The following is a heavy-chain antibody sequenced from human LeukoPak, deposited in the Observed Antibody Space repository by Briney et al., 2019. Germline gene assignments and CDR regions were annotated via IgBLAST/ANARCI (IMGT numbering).Heavy chain of an antibody. V-gene: IGHV3-30*04. D-gene: IGHD2-15*01. CDR3: GREGGLGYCSGGSCLGADV. Sequence: PGGSLRLSCAASGFTFSSYAMHWVRQAPGKGLEWVAVISYDGSNKYYADSVKGRFTISRDNSKNTLYLQMNSLRAEDTAVYYCGREGGLGYCSGGSCLGADVWGQGTTVTVSS. J-gene: IGHJ6*02. CDR1: GFTFSSYA. CDR2: ISYDGSNK.